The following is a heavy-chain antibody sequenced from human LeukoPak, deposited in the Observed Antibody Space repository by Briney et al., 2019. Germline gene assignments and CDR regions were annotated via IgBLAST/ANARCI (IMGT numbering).Heavy chain of an antibody. D-gene: IGHD2-2*01. V-gene: IGHV1-8*01. J-gene: IGHJ4*02. Sequence: ASVKVSCKASGYTFTNFDINWVRQAPGQGLEWMGGMNPVSGDAGSTQKFQGRVTLTRDTSISTAYMELSSLTADDTAVYYFARSPLPPAAFYWGEGTLVTLSS. CDR1: GYTFTNFD. CDR2: MNPVSGDA. CDR3: ARSPLPPAAFY.